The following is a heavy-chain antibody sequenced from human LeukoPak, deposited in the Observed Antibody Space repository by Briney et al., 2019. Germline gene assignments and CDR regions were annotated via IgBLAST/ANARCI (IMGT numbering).Heavy chain of an antibody. CDR1: GFTFSSYA. CDR2: ISSGAGTT. J-gene: IGHJ4*02. V-gene: IGHV3-23*01. CDR3: AKDTSIGRYCTNGVCSPFDY. Sequence: GGSLRLSCAASGFTFSSYAMSWVRQVPGKRLEWVSAISSGAGTTGYADSVKGRFTISRDNSKSTIYLQMNSLRAEDTAVYYCAKDTSIGRYCTNGVCSPFDYWGQGTLVTVS. D-gene: IGHD2-8*01.